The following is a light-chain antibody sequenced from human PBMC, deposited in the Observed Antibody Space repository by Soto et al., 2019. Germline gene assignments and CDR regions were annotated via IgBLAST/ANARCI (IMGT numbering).Light chain of an antibody. J-gene: IGKJ1*01. Sequence: EIVMTQSPATLSVSPGERATLSCRASQSVSSNLAWYQQKPGQAPRLLIYGASTRATGIPARFSGSGSGTEFTLTLRSLQSEDLAVYYCQQYNNWPPWTFGQGTKVEI. V-gene: IGKV3-15*01. CDR3: QQYNNWPPWT. CDR1: QSVSSN. CDR2: GAS.